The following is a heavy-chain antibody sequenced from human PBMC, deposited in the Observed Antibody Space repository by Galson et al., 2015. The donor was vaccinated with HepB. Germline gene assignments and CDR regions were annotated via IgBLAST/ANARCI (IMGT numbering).Heavy chain of an antibody. J-gene: IGHJ6*02. CDR3: ATTEGRYDFWSGNTQRGYYSYGMDV. Sequence: SLRLSCAASGFTFSDYYMSWIRQAPGKGREWVSYIRSSGSTIYYADSVKGRFTISRDNAKNSLYLQMNSLRAEDTAVYYCATTEGRYDFWSGNTQRGYYSYGMDVWGQGTTVTVSS. CDR1: GFTFSDYY. V-gene: IGHV3-11*01. CDR2: IRSSGSTI. D-gene: IGHD3-3*01.